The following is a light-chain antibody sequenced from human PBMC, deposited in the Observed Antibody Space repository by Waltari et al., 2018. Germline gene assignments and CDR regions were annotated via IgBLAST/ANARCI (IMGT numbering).Light chain of an antibody. J-gene: IGKJ3*01. Sequence: DIVMTQTPFSLPVTPGEPASISCRSSQSLLHSNGNTYLYWYLQKPGQPPRLLIYRLSNRFPGVPDRFSGSGSGTDFTLKISRVEAEDVGLYYCMQGLQTPFTVGPGTKLDI. CDR1: QSLLHSNGNTY. CDR2: RLS. CDR3: MQGLQTPFT. V-gene: IGKV2-29*02.